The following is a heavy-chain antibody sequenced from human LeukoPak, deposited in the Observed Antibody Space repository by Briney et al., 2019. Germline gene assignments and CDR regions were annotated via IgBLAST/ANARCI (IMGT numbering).Heavy chain of an antibody. CDR2: IYYSGTT. CDR3: ARGANWGSPDY. J-gene: IGHJ4*02. D-gene: IGHD7-27*01. Sequence: SETLSLTCTVSGGAISSDYWSWIRQSPGKGLEWIGYIYYSGTTSYNPSLKSRVTISLDTSKNQFSLKLSSVTAADTAVYYCARGANWGSPDYWGQGTLVTVSS. V-gene: IGHV4-59*01. CDR1: GGAISSDY.